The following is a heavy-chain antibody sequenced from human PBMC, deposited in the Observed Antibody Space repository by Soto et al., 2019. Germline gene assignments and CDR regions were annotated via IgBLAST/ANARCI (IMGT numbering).Heavy chain of an antibody. J-gene: IGHJ3*01. CDR3: AAWDEREHAYDV. CDR1: GLTISGKKY. CDR2: LYDADGS. Sequence: DVQLVESGGGLIQPGESLRLSCAAFGLTISGKKYVAWVRQAPGKGLAWVSALYDADGSFYSDSVKGRFTTSSDSSKTTLYLQMNDLRPDDTAVYYCAAWDEREHAYDVWGQGTRVTVSS. D-gene: IGHD1-1*01. V-gene: IGHV3-53*01.